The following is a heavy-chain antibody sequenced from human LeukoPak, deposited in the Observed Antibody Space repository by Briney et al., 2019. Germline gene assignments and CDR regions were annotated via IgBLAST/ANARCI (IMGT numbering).Heavy chain of an antibody. Sequence: PSETLSLTCTVSGGSISSYYWSWIRQPPGKGLEWIGYIYTSGSTNYNPSLKSRVTISVDTSKNQFSLKLSSVTAADTAVYYCARLDYDILTGYAIYYYYYMVVWGKGTTVTVSS. CDR3: ARLDYDILTGYAIYYYYYMVV. CDR1: GGSISSYY. CDR2: IYTSGST. V-gene: IGHV4-4*09. D-gene: IGHD3-9*01. J-gene: IGHJ6*03.